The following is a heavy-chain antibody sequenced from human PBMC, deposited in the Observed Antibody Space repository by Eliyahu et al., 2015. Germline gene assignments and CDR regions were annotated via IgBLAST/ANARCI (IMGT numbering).Heavy chain of an antibody. J-gene: IGHJ4*02. Sequence: EVQLVESGGGLVQPGGSLRLSCAASGFTFSSYEMSWVRQAPGKGLEWVSYIGKSGSTIYYADSVKGRFTISRDNAKNSLYLQMNSLRAEDTAVYYCAREGRLYEHLWGSYRHYDYWGQGTLVTVSS. CDR2: IGKSGSTI. D-gene: IGHD3-16*02. CDR1: GFTFSSYE. CDR3: AREGRLYEHLWGSYRHYDY. V-gene: IGHV3-48*03.